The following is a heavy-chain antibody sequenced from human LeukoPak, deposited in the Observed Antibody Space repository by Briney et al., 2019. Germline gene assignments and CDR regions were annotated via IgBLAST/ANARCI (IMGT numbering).Heavy chain of an antibody. CDR2: IYYSGST. CDR3: ARQWRYYDSSGYYYFDY. Sequence: SETLSLTCTVSGGSVSSYYWSWIRQPPGKGLEWIGYIYYSGSTNYNPSLKSRVTISVDTSKNQFSLKLSSVTGADTAVYYCARQWRYYDSSGYYYFDYWGEGTLVTASP. D-gene: IGHD3-22*01. V-gene: IGHV4-59*02. J-gene: IGHJ4*02. CDR1: GGSVSSYY.